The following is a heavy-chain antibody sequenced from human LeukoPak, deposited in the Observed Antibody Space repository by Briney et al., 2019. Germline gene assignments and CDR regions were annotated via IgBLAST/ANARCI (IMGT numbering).Heavy chain of an antibody. Sequence: PGGSLRLSCAVSGLNFSATAIHWVRQASGKELEWVGRVRSKIYNHATSYGASVKGRFIASRDDSTNTAYLEMNDLKTDDTAIYHCTLFPADFWGQGTPVTVSS. J-gene: IGHJ4*02. CDR1: GLNFSATA. V-gene: IGHV3-73*01. CDR3: TLFPADF. CDR2: VRSKIYNHAT.